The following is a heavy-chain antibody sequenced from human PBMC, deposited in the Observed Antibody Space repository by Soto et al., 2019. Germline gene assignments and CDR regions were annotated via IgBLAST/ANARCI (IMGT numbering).Heavy chain of an antibody. Sequence: QLQLQESGPGLVKPSETLSLTCTVSGGSISSSSYYWGWIRQPPGKGLEWIGSIYYSGSTYYNPSLKSRVTISVDTSKNQFSLKLSSVTAADTAVYYCARPYHSGYDCWDYWGQGTLVTVSS. CDR1: GGSISSSSYY. CDR3: ARPYHSGYDCWDY. J-gene: IGHJ4*02. D-gene: IGHD5-12*01. CDR2: IYYSGST. V-gene: IGHV4-39*01.